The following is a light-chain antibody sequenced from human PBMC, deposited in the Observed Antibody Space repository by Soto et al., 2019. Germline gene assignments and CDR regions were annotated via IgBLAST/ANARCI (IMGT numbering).Light chain of an antibody. CDR3: AAWDDSLNGLV. Sequence: QSVLTQPPSASGTPGQRATVSCSGSSSNIGSNTVNWYQQLPGTGPKLLIYNNNQRPSGVPDRFSGSQSGTSASLAISGLQSEDEADYSGAAWDDSLNGLVLGPGTQLPAL. J-gene: IGLJ1*01. CDR1: SSNIGSNT. CDR2: NNN. V-gene: IGLV1-44*01.